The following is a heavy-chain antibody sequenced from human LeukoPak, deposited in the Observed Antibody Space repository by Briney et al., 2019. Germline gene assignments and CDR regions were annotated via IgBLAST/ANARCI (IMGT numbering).Heavy chain of an antibody. Sequence: NPSETLSLTCAVYGGSFSGYYWSWIRQPPGKGLEWIGEINHSGSTNYNPSLKSRVTTSVDTSKNQFPLKLSSVTAADTAVYYCARGLAGGCSGGSCYGYWGQGTLVTVSS. CDR1: GGSFSGYY. J-gene: IGHJ4*02. D-gene: IGHD2-15*01. CDR2: INHSGST. CDR3: ARGLAGGCSGGSCYGY. V-gene: IGHV4-34*01.